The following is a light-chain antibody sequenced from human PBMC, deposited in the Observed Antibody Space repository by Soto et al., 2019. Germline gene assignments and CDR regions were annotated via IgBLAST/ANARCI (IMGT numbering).Light chain of an antibody. J-gene: IGKJ1*01. Sequence: DIVMTQSPDSLAVSLGERATISCESSQSVLYRSNYKSYLSWYQQKPGQPPRLLIYWASIRESGVPDRFSGSGSGTFFTSTISSLQDEDVAVYYCKQFYVSPCTFGQGTKVEIK. CDR3: KQFYVSPCT. CDR1: QSVLYRSNYKSY. V-gene: IGKV4-1*01. CDR2: WAS.